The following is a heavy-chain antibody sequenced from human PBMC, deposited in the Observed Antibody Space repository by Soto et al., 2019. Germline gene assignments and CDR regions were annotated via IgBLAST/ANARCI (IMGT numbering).Heavy chain of an antibody. CDR1: GLTVRTNY. CDR3: ARVTTLAFDY. Sequence: PGGSLRLSCAASGLTVRTNYMSWVRQAPGKGLEWVSVIYSDGRTYHADSVKGRFTISRDYSKNTLYLQMNSLRAEDTAVYYCARVTTLAFDYWGRGTLVTVSS. D-gene: IGHD3-22*01. CDR2: IYSDGRT. J-gene: IGHJ4*02. V-gene: IGHV3-66*01.